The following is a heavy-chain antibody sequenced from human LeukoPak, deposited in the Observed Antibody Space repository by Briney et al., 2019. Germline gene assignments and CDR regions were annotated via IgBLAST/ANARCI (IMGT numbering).Heavy chain of an antibody. CDR3: ARDEYDTWSRRGNFDS. CDR2: IKLDGSEK. Sequence: GGSLRLPCVASGFTFGKYWMSWVRQAPGKGLEWVANIKLDGSEKNYVDSVKGRFTISRDNTKNSLYLQMNSLRVEDTAVFYCARDEYDTWSRRGNFDSWGQGTLVIVSS. V-gene: IGHV3-7*03. CDR1: GFTFGKYW. J-gene: IGHJ4*02. D-gene: IGHD3-3*01.